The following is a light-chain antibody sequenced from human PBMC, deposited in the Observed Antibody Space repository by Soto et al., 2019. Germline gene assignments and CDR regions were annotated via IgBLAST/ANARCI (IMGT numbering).Light chain of an antibody. CDR3: QQYNNWPPFT. J-gene: IGKJ4*01. CDR1: QSISTN. CDR2: DAS. V-gene: IGKV3-15*01. Sequence: EVLMTQSPATVSVSPGERATLSCRASQSISTNVAWYQQKPGQALRLLIYDASTRATGISARFSGSGSGTEFTLTISSRQSEDFAIYYCQQYNNWPPFTFGGGTKVEI.